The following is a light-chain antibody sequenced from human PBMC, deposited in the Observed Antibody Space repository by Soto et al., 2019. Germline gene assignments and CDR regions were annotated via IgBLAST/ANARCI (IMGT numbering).Light chain of an antibody. J-gene: IGKJ1*01. CDR3: QQYNNWPRRT. V-gene: IGKV3-15*01. CDR2: GAS. Sequence: EIVMTQSPATLSVSPGERATLSCMASQSVRSNFAWYQQKPRQAPRLLIYGASTRATGIPARFSGSGSGTEFTLTISSLQSEDFAVYSCQQYNNWPRRTFGQGTQVEIK. CDR1: QSVRSN.